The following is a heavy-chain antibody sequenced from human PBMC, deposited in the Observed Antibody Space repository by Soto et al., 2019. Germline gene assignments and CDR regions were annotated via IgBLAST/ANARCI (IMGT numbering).Heavy chain of an antibody. CDR1: GFTFDDYA. D-gene: IGHD3-22*01. Sequence: EVQLVESGGGLVQPGRSLRLSCTASGFTFDDYAMHWVRQAPGKGLEWVSGISWNSGSIGYADSVKGRFTISRDNAKNSLYLQMNSVRAEDTALYYCAKEIGVVTPKNDAFDIWGQGTMVTVSS. V-gene: IGHV3-9*01. CDR2: ISWNSGSI. CDR3: AKEIGVVTPKNDAFDI. J-gene: IGHJ3*02.